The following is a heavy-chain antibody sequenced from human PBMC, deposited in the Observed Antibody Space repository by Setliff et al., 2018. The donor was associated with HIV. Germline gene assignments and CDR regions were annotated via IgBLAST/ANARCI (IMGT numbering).Heavy chain of an antibody. V-gene: IGHV4-39*07. D-gene: IGHD6-19*01. J-gene: IGHJ4*02. Sequence: SETLSLTCTVSRDSIRNGAYYWGWIRQPPGKGLAWIGSIYYSGSAYYNPSFKSRVTLSVDTSENQFSLRLSSVTAADTAVYFCARGGTVSADFDSWGQGTLVTVSS. CDR3: ARGGTVSADFDS. CDR2: IYYSGSA. CDR1: RDSIRNGAYY.